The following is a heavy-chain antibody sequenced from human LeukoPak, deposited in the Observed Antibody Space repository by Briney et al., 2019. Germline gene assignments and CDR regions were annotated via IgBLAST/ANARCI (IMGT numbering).Heavy chain of an antibody. J-gene: IGHJ4*02. CDR1: GSDFSSHN. V-gene: IGHV3-48*04. Sequence: PGGSLRLSCAVSGSDFSSHNFHWVRQAPGKGLEWVSHISSGSGTIYYAESVKGRFTISRDNAKNSLYLQMNSLRAEDTAVYYCARVRDYRYIFDYWGQGTLVTVSS. D-gene: IGHD3-16*01. CDR2: ISSGSGTI. CDR3: ARVRDYRYIFDY.